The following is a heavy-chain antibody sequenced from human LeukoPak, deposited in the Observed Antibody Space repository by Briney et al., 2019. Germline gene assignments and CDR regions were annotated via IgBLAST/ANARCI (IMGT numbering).Heavy chain of an antibody. CDR3: ARYSYGHYFDY. J-gene: IGHJ4*02. Sequence: SETLSLTCAVYGGSFSGYYWSWIRQPPGKGLEWIGEINHCGSTNYNPSLKSRVTISVDTSKNQFSLKLSSVTAADTAVYYCARYSYGHYFDYWGQGTLVTVSS. CDR1: GGSFSGYY. D-gene: IGHD5-18*01. V-gene: IGHV4-34*01. CDR2: INHCGST.